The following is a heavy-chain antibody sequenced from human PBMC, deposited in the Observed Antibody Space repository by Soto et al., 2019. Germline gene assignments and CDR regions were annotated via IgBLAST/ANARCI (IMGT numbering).Heavy chain of an antibody. D-gene: IGHD6-6*01. V-gene: IGHV3-21*03. Sequence: EVQLVESGGGLVKPGGSPRLSCAASGFTFSSYSMNWVRQAPGKGLEWVSSISSSSSYIYYADSVKGRFTISIDNAKNSIYRQVYFLRAEDTGLYYRAIAHREQRVGGFGYLGLGTL. CDR3: AIAHREQRVGGFGY. CDR1: GFTFSSYS. CDR2: ISSSSSYI. J-gene: IGHJ4*02.